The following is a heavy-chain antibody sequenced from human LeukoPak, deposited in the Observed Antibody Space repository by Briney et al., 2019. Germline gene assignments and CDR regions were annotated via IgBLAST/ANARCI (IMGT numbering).Heavy chain of an antibody. CDR3: ARDPWGTHAY. CDR1: GFSSYS. J-gene: IGHJ4*02. CDR2: ISSGSDYI. Sequence: GGSLRLSCAASGFSSYSLNWVRQAPGKGLEWVSSISSGSDYIYYADSVKGRFTISRDNAKNSLYLQMNSLRVEDTAIYCCARDPWGTHAYWGQGTLVTVSS. V-gene: IGHV3-21*01. D-gene: IGHD3-16*01.